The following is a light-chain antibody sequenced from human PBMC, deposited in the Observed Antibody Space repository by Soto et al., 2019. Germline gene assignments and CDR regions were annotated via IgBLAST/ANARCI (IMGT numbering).Light chain of an antibody. CDR3: SSYAGNKKVV. CDR1: SSDVGGYNF. CDR2: EAS. V-gene: IGLV2-8*01. J-gene: IGLJ2*01. Sequence: QSALTQPPSASGSPGQSVTISCTGTSSDVGGYNFVSWYQLYPGKAPKLMIYEASKRPSGVPDRFSGSKSGNTASLTVSGLQAEDEADYYCSSYAGNKKVVFGGGTKLTVL.